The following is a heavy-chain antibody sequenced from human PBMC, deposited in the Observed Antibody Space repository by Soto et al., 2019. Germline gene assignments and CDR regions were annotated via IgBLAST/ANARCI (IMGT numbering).Heavy chain of an antibody. CDR1: GGSISSGDYY. J-gene: IGHJ3*02. CDR2: IYYSGST. CDR3: ARSMGYPDAFDI. V-gene: IGHV4-30-4*01. D-gene: IGHD5-18*01. Sequence: SETLSLTCTVSGGSISSGDYYWSWIRQPPGKGLEWIGYIYYSGSTYYNPSLKSRVTISVDTSKNQFSLKLSSVTAADTAVYYCARSMGYPDAFDIWGQGTMVTVSS.